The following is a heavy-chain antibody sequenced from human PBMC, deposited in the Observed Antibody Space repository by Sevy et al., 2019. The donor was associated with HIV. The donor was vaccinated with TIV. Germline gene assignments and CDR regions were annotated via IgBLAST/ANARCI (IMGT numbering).Heavy chain of an antibody. CDR2: NYYSGIT. J-gene: IGHJ5*02. CDR1: GGSISISNYY. CDR3: ARTGISGNWFDP. D-gene: IGHD3-9*01. V-gene: IGHV4-39*01. Sequence: SETLSLTCSVSGGSISISNYYWGWIRQPPGKGLEGIGSNYYSGITYYNPSLKSRVTVSVDTSKNQFSLKLGSVTAADTAVYNCARTGISGNWFDPWGQGTLVTVSS.